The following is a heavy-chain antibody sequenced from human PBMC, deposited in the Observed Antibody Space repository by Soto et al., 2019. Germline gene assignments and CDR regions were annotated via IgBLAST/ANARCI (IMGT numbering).Heavy chain of an antibody. CDR1: GYTFITYW. V-gene: IGHV5-51*01. D-gene: IGHD2-21*01. J-gene: IGHJ3*02. Sequence: GESLKISCKASGYTFITYWIGWVRQMPGGGLEWMGFIYPGDSDTSYSPSFQGQVTISADKSTSTVYLQWSSLKASDTAMYYCARQKLWMATINNDAFDIWGQGTMVTVSS. CDR3: ARQKLWMATINNDAFDI. CDR2: IYPGDSDT.